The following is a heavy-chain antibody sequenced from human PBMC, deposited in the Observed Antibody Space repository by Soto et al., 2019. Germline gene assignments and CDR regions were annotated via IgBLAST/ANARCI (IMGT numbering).Heavy chain of an antibody. V-gene: IGHV4-39*01. Sequence: ASETLSLTCAVYGGSFSSSSYSWGGIRQSPGKGLEWIGTIYSSENTYYNPSLLSRVTISVDTSKNEFSLRLSSVTAADTAVYYCARLNGYCISTNCHGYYGMDVWGQGTTVTVSS. CDR3: ARLNGYCISTNCHGYYGMDV. D-gene: IGHD2-2*03. CDR2: IYSSENT. J-gene: IGHJ6*02. CDR1: GGSFSSSSYS.